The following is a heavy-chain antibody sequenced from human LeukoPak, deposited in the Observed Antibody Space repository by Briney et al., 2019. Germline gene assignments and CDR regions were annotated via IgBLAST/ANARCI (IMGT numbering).Heavy chain of an antibody. Sequence: PSETLSLTCTVSGGSISGHYWTWVRQPPGEGLEWIGQIHYSGKADYNPSLRSRFTISVDTSKNQMSLKVTSVTAADTAVYYCARFGVDYDMDVWGQGTTVTVS. CDR2: IHYSGKA. D-gene: IGHD3-16*01. CDR3: ARFGVDYDMDV. CDR1: GGSISGHY. V-gene: IGHV4-59*11. J-gene: IGHJ6*02.